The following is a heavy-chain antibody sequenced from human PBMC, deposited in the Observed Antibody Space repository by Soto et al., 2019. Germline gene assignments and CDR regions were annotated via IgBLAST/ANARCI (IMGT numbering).Heavy chain of an antibody. CDR3: ARAGLLWFGEPLHFDY. Sequence: PGGSLRLSCAASGFTFSSYAMHWVRQAPGKGLEWVAVISYDGSNKYYADSVKGRFTISRDNSKNTLYLQMNSLRAEDTAVYYCARAGLLWFGEPLHFDYWGQGTLVTVSS. V-gene: IGHV3-30-3*01. J-gene: IGHJ4*02. CDR1: GFTFSSYA. CDR2: ISYDGSNK. D-gene: IGHD3-10*01.